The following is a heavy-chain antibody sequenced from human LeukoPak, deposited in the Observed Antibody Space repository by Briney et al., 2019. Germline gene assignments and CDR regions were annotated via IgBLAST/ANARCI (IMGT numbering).Heavy chain of an antibody. J-gene: IGHJ4*02. CDR1: GGSIISYY. CDR2: IYYSGST. CDR3: AREGYCSSTSCYAGVVDY. V-gene: IGHV4-59*01. Sequence: PSETLSLTCTVSGGSIISYYWSWIRQPPGKGLEWIGYIYYSGSTNYNPSLKSRVTISVDTSKNQFSLKLSSVTAADTAVYYCAREGYCSSTSCYAGVVDYWGQGTLVTVSS. D-gene: IGHD2-2*01.